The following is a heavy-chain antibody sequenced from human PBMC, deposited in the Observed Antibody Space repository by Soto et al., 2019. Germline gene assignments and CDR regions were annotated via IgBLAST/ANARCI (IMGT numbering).Heavy chain of an antibody. Sequence: EVQLVESGGGLVQPGGSLRLSCAASGFTFSSNWMSWVRQAPGKGLEWVANIKHDGSEKYYVDSVKGRFTISRDNAKNSLYLQMNSLRAEDTAVYYCARANYWGQGTLVTVSS. CDR1: GFTFSSNW. V-gene: IGHV3-7*03. J-gene: IGHJ4*02. CDR2: IKHDGSEK. CDR3: ARANY.